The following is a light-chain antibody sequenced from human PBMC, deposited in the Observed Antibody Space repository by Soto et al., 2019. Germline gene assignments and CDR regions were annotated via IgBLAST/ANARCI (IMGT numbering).Light chain of an antibody. V-gene: IGLV2-14*01. Sequence: QSVLTQPASVSGFPGRSITISCTGTSSEVGGYNYVSWYQQHPGKAPKLMIYDVSNRPSGVSNRFSGSKSGNTASLTISGLQAEDEADYYCSSYTSSSTFYVFGTGTKVTVL. J-gene: IGLJ1*01. CDR3: SSYTSSSTFYV. CDR2: DVS. CDR1: SSEVGGYNY.